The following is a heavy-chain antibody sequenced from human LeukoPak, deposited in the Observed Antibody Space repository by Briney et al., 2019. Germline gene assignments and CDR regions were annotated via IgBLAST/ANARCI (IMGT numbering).Heavy chain of an antibody. Sequence: GGSLRLSCAASGFTFSSYGMHWVRQAPGKGLEWVSVIWYEGSNKYYADSVKGRFTISRDNSKNPLYLQMNSLRAEDTAVYYCARDQPVRGVPDYWGQGTLVTVSS. J-gene: IGHJ4*02. D-gene: IGHD3-10*01. V-gene: IGHV3-33*01. CDR1: GFTFSSYG. CDR2: IWYEGSNK. CDR3: ARDQPVRGVPDY.